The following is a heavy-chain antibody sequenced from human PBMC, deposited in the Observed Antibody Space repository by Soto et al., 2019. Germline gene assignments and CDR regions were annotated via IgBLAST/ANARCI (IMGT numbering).Heavy chain of an antibody. CDR3: ARAKTYYDILTGYYSDWFDP. D-gene: IGHD3-9*01. J-gene: IGHJ5*02. CDR1: GFTFSNYA. CDR2: IVGSGAST. Sequence: PGGSLRLSCAASGFTFSNYAMNWVRQAPGKGLEWVSGIVGSGASTNYADSVKGRFTISRENAKNSLYLQMNSLRAGDTAVYYCARAKTYYDILTGYYSDWFDPWGQGTLVTVSS. V-gene: IGHV3-23*01.